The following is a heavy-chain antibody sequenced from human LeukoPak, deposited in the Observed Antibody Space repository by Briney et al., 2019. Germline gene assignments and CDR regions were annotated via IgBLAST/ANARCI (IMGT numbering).Heavy chain of an antibody. V-gene: IGHV3-7*01. J-gene: IGHJ4*02. CDR1: GFTFNGYL. CDR3: CSYYFDF. D-gene: IGHD4/OR15-4a*01. Sequence: GGSLRLSCAASGFTFNGYLMSWVRPPPGKGLEWVANIKQDGSEKYYVDSVRGRLTISRDNAENSLVLQMNRLRVEDTAVYGRCSYYFDFWGQGTLVTVSS. CDR2: IKQDGSEK.